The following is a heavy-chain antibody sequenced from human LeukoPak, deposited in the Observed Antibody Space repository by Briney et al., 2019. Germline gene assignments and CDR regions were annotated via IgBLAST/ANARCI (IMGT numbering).Heavy chain of an antibody. CDR1: GFSFSSYS. Sequence: PGGSLRLSCAASGFSFSSYSMNWVRQAPGKGLEWVSVIYSGGSTYYADSVKGRFTISRDNSKNTLYLQMNSLRAEDTAVYYCARDRGDYADTDAFDIWGQGTMVTVSS. J-gene: IGHJ3*02. D-gene: IGHD2-21*02. CDR3: ARDRGDYADTDAFDI. CDR2: IYSGGST. V-gene: IGHV3-66*01.